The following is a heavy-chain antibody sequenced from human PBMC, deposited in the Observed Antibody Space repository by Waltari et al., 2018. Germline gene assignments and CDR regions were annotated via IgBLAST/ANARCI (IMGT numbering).Heavy chain of an antibody. J-gene: IGHJ4*02. D-gene: IGHD2-15*01. CDR3: EHRRGDGGNWVIDY. V-gene: IGHV2-5*01. Sequence: QITLKESGPTLVKPTQTLTLTCTFSGFSLSTSGVGVGLILQPPGKALEWLALIYWNDDMRYSTYLKSRLTITKETAKNQVVLTMTNMDPVDTATYYGEHRRGDGGNWVIDYWGQGTLVTVSS. CDR1: GFSLSTSGVG. CDR2: IYWNDDM.